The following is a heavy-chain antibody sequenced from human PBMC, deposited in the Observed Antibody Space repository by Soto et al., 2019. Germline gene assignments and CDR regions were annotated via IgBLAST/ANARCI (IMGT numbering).Heavy chain of an antibody. Sequence: SGPTLVNPTQTLTLTCTFSGFSLSTTGVGVSWIRQPPGKALEWLALIYWHDDKRYSPSLKSRLTITKDTSKNQVVLTMTNMDPVDTATYYCAHRGGAAVGLYYFDYRCQGALVTVSS. CDR1: GFSLSTTGVG. CDR2: IYWHDDK. CDR3: AHRGGAAVGLYYFDY. J-gene: IGHJ4*02. V-gene: IGHV2-5*01. D-gene: IGHD6-13*01.